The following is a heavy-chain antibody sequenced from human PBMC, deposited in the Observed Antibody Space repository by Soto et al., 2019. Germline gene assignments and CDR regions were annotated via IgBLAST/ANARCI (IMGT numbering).Heavy chain of an antibody. D-gene: IGHD3-3*01. V-gene: IGHV1-69*05. CDR3: AIGVWSGTSRAYYLDY. Sequence: SVKVSCKASGGTFSSYAISWVRQAPGQGLEWMGGIIPIFGTTNYAQKFQGRVTITRDTSATTAYMELNSLTSEDTAVYYCAIGVWSGTSRAYYLDYWGQGTLVTVSS. CDR1: GGTFSSYA. J-gene: IGHJ4*02. CDR2: IIPIFGTT.